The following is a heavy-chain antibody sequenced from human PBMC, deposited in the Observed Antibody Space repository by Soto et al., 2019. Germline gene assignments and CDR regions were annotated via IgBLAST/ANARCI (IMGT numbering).Heavy chain of an antibody. V-gene: IGHV3-30-3*01. CDR1: GFTFSSYA. Sequence: QVQLVESGGGVVQPGRSLRLSCAASGFTFSSYAMHWVRQAPGKGLEWVAVISYDGSNKYYADSVKGRFTISRDNSKNTLYLQMNSLRAEDTAVYYCAREGCTNGVCYIDYYFDYWGQGTLVTLSS. D-gene: IGHD2-8*01. CDR3: AREGCTNGVCYIDYYFDY. J-gene: IGHJ4*02. CDR2: ISYDGSNK.